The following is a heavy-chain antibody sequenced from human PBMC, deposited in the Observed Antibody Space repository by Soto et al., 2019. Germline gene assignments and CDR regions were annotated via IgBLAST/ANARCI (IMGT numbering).Heavy chain of an antibody. CDR3: AKEGGYLDY. CDR1: GFTFSRFA. CDR2: ITSHGDTT. V-gene: IGHV3-23*01. Sequence: EVQLLESGGGLVQPGGSLRLSCEASGFTFSRFAMTWVRQAPGKGLEWVSTITSHGDTTSYADSVKGRFTVSRDISTNTLFLQMNSLRDDATAVYYCAKEGGYLDYWGQGTLVTVSS. J-gene: IGHJ4*02. D-gene: IGHD3-16*01.